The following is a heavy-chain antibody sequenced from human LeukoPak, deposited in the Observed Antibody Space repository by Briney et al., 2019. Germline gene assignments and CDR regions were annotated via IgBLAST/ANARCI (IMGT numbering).Heavy chain of an antibody. CDR2: IGATQTYI. CDR1: GFTFATYT. Sequence: GGSLRLSCTGAGFTFATYTFNWVRQAPGKGLEWVASIGATQTYIYYADSVKGRFTVSRDNAEKSVYLQMNNLRAEDTGVYYCVRNRVVVPNGDWFDSWGRGTLVTVSS. CDR3: VRNRVVVPNGDWFDS. J-gene: IGHJ5*01. D-gene: IGHD2-8*01. V-gene: IGHV3-21*01.